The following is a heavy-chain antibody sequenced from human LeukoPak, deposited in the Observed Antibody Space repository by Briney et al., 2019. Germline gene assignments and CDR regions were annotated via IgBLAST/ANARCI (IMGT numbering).Heavy chain of an antibody. CDR3: ARSIVGASDFYYYGMDV. D-gene: IGHD1-26*01. CDR2: ISYDGSNK. J-gene: IGHJ6*02. CDR1: GFTFSSYA. V-gene: IGHV3-30-3*01. Sequence: PGGSLRLSCAASGFTFSSYAMHWVRQAPGKGLEWVAVISYDGSNKYYADSVKGRFTISRDDSKNTLYLQINSLRAEDTAVYYCARSIVGASDFYYYGMDVWGQGTTVTVSS.